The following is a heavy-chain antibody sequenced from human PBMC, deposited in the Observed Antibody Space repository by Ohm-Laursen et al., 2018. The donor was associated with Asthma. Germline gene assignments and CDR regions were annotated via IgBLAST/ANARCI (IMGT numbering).Heavy chain of an antibody. CDR2: ISYDGSNK. V-gene: IGHV3-30*18. CDR1: GFTSSSYG. CDR3: AKDRVVLEMATMGPLGY. J-gene: IGHJ4*02. D-gene: IGHD5-24*01. Sequence: SLRLSCTASGFTSSSYGMHWVRQAPGKGLEWVAVISYDGSNKYYADSVKGRFTISRDNSKNTLYLQMNSLRAEDTAVYYCAKDRVVLEMATMGPLGYWGQGTLVTVSS.